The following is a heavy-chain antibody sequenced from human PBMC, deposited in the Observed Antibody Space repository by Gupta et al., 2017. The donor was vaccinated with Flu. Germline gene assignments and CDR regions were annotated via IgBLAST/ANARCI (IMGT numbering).Heavy chain of an antibody. CDR2: ILSNGEK. CDR1: GFSVNSARLG. V-gene: IGHV2-26*01. CDR3: ARIQYYYNSGTYYPDALDV. J-gene: IGHJ3*01. Sequence: QVTLKESGPVLVKPTETLTLTCTVSGFSVNSARLGVSWIRQPPGRALEWLAYILSNGEKSYSTSLKSRLTISKDTSRNQVVLSMTNMDPVDRGTYYCARIQYYYNSGTYYPDALDVWGQGTTVTVSS. D-gene: IGHD3-22*01.